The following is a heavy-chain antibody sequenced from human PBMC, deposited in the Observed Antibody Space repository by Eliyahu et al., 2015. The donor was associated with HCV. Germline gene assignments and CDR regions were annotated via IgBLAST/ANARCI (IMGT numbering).Heavy chain of an antibody. CDR1: GFIFSDAW. D-gene: IGHD6-19*01. CDR2: IKINRDGATT. CDR3: TTDLGSGWYPHNNY. Sequence: EVLLVESGGGLVKPGGSLRLSCAASGFIFSDAWMNWVRQAPGKGLEWVGRIKINRDGATTDYAAPVQGRFTISRDDSKNTLYLQMNGLRVEDTAVYYCTTDLGSGWYPHNNYWGQGTLVTVSS. V-gene: IGHV3-15*07. J-gene: IGHJ4*02.